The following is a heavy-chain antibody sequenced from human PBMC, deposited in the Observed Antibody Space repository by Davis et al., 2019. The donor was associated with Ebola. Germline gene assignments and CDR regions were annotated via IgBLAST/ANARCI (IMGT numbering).Heavy chain of an antibody. D-gene: IGHD2-15*01. V-gene: IGHV4-61*01. CDR2: IYYSGST. J-gene: IGHJ3*02. Sequence: PSETLSLTCTVSGGSVSSGSYYWSWIRQPPGKGLEWIGYIYYSGSTYYNPSLKSRVTISVDTSKNQFSLKLSSVTAADTAVYYCARRGIVVVVAATDAFDIWGQGTMVTVSS. CDR1: GGSVSSGSYY. CDR3: ARRGIVVVVAATDAFDI.